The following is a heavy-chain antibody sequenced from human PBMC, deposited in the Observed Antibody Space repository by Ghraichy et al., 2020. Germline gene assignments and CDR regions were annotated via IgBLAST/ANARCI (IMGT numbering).Heavy chain of an antibody. D-gene: IGHD2-15*01. Sequence: SVKVSCKASGFTFTRPAVQWVRQARGQRLEWIGWIVVGSGNTKYAQKFQERVTITRDMSTSTAYMELSSLRSEDTAVYYCAADYRDQCSGGGCYSDYWGQGTLVTVSS. CDR1: GFTFTRPA. CDR2: IVVGSGNT. CDR3: AADYRDQCSGGGCYSDY. V-gene: IGHV1-58*01. J-gene: IGHJ4*02.